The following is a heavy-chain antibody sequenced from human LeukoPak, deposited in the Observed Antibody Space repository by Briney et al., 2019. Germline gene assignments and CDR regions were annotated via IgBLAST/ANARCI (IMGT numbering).Heavy chain of an antibody. J-gene: IGHJ4*02. V-gene: IGHV3-74*03. CDR1: GYTFSRYW. Sequence: GGSLRLSCAASGYTFSRYWMHWVREAPGKGLVGVSRIHSEGRRRKYADSVRGRFTISRDNAKKTLYLQMNSLRAEDTAVYFCARDDAAPGIIFDYWGQGTLVTVSS. CDR2: IHSEGRRR. CDR3: ARDDAAPGIIFDY. D-gene: IGHD6-13*01.